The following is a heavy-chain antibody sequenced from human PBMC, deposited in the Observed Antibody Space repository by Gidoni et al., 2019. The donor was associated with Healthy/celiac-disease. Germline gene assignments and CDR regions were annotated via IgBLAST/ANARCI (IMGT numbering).Heavy chain of an antibody. CDR2: ITHSGST. CDR1: GGSFSGYY. Sequence: QVQLQQWGAGLLKPSETLSLTCAVYGGSFSGYYWSWIRQPPGKGLEWTGEITHSGSTNYNPSLKSRVTISVDTSKNQFSLKLSSVTAADTAVYYCARVGYFYAMDVWGQGTTVTVSS. CDR3: ARVGYFYAMDV. V-gene: IGHV4-34*01. J-gene: IGHJ6*02.